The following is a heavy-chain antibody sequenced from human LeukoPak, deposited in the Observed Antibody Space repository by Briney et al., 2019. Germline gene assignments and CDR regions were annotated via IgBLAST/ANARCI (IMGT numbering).Heavy chain of an antibody. CDR3: AQPDF. Sequence: GGSLRLSCVASGITFRSSSMHWVRQAPGKGLEWLAFIRFDGSTKYYADSVKGRFTVSRDNSKSTLYLQMNSLRAEDTAVYYCAQPDFWGQGTLVTLSS. CDR2: IRFDGSTK. J-gene: IGHJ4*02. V-gene: IGHV3-30*02. CDR1: GITFRSSS.